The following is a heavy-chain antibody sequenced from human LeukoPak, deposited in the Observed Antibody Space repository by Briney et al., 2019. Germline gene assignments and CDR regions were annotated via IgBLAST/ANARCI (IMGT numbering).Heavy chain of an antibody. CDR2: INHSGST. CDR1: GGSISSSSYY. V-gene: IGHV4-39*07. Sequence: SETLSLTCTVSGGSISSSSYYWGWIRQPPGKGLEWIGEINHSGSTNYNPSLKSRVTISVDTSKNQFSLKLSSVTAADTAVYFCARALTTVTTFHYFYYGMDVWGQGTTVTVSS. J-gene: IGHJ6*02. CDR3: ARALTTVTTFHYFYYGMDV. D-gene: IGHD4-11*01.